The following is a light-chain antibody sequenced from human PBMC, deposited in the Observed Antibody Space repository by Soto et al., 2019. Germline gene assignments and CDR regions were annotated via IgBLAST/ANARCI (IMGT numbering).Light chain of an antibody. Sequence: DIQMTQFPSSLSASVGDRVTITCQASQDISNYLNWYQQKPGKAPKLLIYDASNLETGVPSRFSGSGSGTDFTFTISSLQPEDIATYYCQQYDSVPLTFGGGTKVDIK. CDR2: DAS. J-gene: IGKJ4*01. CDR3: QQYDSVPLT. V-gene: IGKV1-33*01. CDR1: QDISNY.